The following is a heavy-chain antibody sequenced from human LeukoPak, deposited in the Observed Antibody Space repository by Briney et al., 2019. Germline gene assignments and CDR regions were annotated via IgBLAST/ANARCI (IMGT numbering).Heavy chain of an antibody. D-gene: IGHD3-22*01. CDR3: ARDRDSSWNFDY. J-gene: IGHJ4*02. CDR2: ISYDGSNK. Sequence: PGRSLRLSCAASGFTFSSYAMHWVRQAPGKGLEWVAVISYDGSNKYYADSVKGRFTISRDNSKNSLYLQMNSLRAEDTAVYYWARDRDSSWNFDYWGQGTLVTVSS. V-gene: IGHV3-30-3*01. CDR1: GFTFSSYA.